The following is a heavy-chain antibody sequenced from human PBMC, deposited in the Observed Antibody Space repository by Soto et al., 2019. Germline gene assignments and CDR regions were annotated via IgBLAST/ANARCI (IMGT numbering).Heavy chain of an antibody. V-gene: IGHV4-4*07. Sequence: KTSETLSLTCIFSGVSVRSYTWSWVRQPANKGLEWIGRVFSSVSATYNPSLKSRVSISMDTPENQISLKLDSVTAADAGVYFCARDGMTTGDTWGPGTLVTVSS. CDR3: ARDGMTTGDT. D-gene: IGHD2-21*02. CDR1: GVSVRSYT. CDR2: VFSSVSA. J-gene: IGHJ4*02.